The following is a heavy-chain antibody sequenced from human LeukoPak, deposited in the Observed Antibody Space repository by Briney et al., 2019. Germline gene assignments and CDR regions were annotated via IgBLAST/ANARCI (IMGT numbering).Heavy chain of an antibody. CDR3: ARGPQWELIDY. CDR1: GGSFSGYY. D-gene: IGHD1-26*01. J-gene: IGHJ4*02. V-gene: IGHV4-34*01. CDR2: INHSGST. Sequence: SETLSLTCAVYGGSFSGYYWSWIRQPPGKGLEWIGEINHSGSTNYNPSLKSRGTISVDTSKNQFSLKLSSVTAAYTAVYYCARGPQWELIDYWGQGTLVTVSS.